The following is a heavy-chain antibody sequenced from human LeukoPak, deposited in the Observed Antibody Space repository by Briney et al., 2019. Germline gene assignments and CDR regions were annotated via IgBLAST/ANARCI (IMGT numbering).Heavy chain of an antibody. CDR3: TADMPTSSRASDY. CDR2: INSKTDGGTT. D-gene: IGHD1-26*01. V-gene: IGHV3-15*01. CDR1: GFTFSDAW. J-gene: IGHJ4*02. Sequence: GGSLRLSCAASGFTFSDAWMSWVRQAPGMGLEWVGRINSKTDGGTTDYAAPVKGRFTISRDDSKTTLYLQINSLRTDDTAVYYCTADMPTSSRASDYWGQGTLVTVSS.